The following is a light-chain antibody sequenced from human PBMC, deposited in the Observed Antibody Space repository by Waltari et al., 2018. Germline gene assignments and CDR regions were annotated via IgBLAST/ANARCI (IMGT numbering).Light chain of an antibody. CDR3: CSYAGSTTYV. Sequence: QSALTQPASVSGSPGQSTTISCTGTSSDVGSYKFVSWYQQYPGKAPKLMIYEVSQRPSGVSNRFSGSKSGNTASLTISGLQAEDEADYYCCSYAGSTTYVFGTGTKVTVL. V-gene: IGLV2-23*02. CDR2: EVS. J-gene: IGLJ1*01. CDR1: SSDVGSYKF.